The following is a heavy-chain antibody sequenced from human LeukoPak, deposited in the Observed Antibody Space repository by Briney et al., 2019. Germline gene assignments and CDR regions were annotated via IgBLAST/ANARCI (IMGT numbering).Heavy chain of an antibody. CDR2: ISGSGGST. CDR1: GFTFSSYA. J-gene: IGHJ4*02. V-gene: IGHV3-23*01. D-gene: IGHD6-13*01. CDR3: AKDPSSSRHEYYSDY. Sequence: PGGSLRLSCAASGFTFSSYAMSWVRQAPGKGLEWVSAISGSGGSTYYADSVKGRFTISRDNSKNTLYLQMNSLRAEDTAVYYCAKDPSSSRHEYYSDYWGQGTLVTVSS.